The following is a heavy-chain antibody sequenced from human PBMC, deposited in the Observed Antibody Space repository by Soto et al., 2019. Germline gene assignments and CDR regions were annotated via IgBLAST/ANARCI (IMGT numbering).Heavy chain of an antibody. J-gene: IGHJ2*01. Sequence: QVQLQESGPGLVKPSETLSLTCTVSGGSISSYYWSWIRQPPGKGLEWIGDIYYSGSTNYNPFPKSRVATSVGTSKHQFSLKLSSVTAADTAVYSCARVLAGYWYVDLWGRVTLCTVSS. CDR3: ARVLAGYWYVDL. CDR2: IYYSGST. V-gene: IGHV4-59*01. CDR1: GGSISSYY. D-gene: IGHD6-19*01.